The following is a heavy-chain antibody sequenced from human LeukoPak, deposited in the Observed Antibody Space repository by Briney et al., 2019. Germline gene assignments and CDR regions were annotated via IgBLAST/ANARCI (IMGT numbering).Heavy chain of an antibody. Sequence: GGSLRLSCAASGFTFSTYSMNWVRQAPGKGLEWVSSISSSSGYIYYADSVKGRFTISRDNAKNSLYLQMNSLRAEDTAIYYCASDEGNYFDYWGQGTLVTVSS. CDR1: GFTFSTYS. CDR2: ISSSSGYI. J-gene: IGHJ4*02. CDR3: ASDEGNYFDY. V-gene: IGHV3-21*01.